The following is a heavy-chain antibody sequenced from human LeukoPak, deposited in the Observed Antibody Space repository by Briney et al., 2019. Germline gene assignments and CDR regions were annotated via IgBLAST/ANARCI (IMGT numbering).Heavy chain of an antibody. CDR2: IYSGGST. Sequence: PGGSLRLSCAASGFTVSSNYMSWVRQTPGKGLEWVSVIYSGGSTYYADSVKGRFTISRDNSKSTLYLQMNSLRVEDTALYYCAKESTGSSPDYWGQGTLVTVSS. CDR1: GFTVSSNY. CDR3: AKESTGSSPDY. V-gene: IGHV3-66*01. J-gene: IGHJ4*02. D-gene: IGHD1-26*01.